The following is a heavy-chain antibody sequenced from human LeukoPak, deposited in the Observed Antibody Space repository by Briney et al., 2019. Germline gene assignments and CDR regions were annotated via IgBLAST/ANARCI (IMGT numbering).Heavy chain of an antibody. CDR3: AKGGSGSYFRFDY. V-gene: IGHV3-23*01. CDR2: ISGSGGST. D-gene: IGHD3-10*01. Sequence: GGSLRLSCAASGFTFSSYAMSWVRQAPGKGLEWVSAISGSGGSTYYAGSVKGRFTISRDNSKNTLYLQMNSLRAEDTAVYYCAKGGSGSYFRFDYWGQGTLVTVSS. CDR1: GFTFSSYA. J-gene: IGHJ4*02.